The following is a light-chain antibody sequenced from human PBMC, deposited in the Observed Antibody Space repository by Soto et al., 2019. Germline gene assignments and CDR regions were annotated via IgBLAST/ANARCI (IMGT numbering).Light chain of an antibody. CDR3: CLQRV. V-gene: IGLV2-14*02. Sequence: QSALTQPASVSGSPGQSITLSCTGTSSDVGSYNLVSWYQQHPGKGPKLMIYEVSKRPYGVSDRFSGSNSCNTASLTISGLQAEDDADYYGCLQRVFGGGTKLTVL. CDR1: SSDVGSYNL. J-gene: IGLJ2*01. CDR2: EVS.